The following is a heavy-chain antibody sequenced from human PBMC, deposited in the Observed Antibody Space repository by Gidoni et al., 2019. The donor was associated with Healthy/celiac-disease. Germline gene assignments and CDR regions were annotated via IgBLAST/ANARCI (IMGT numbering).Heavy chain of an antibody. CDR1: GYTLTDSS. V-gene: IGHV1-24*01. CDR3: ATAPIVGATERDHYYYGMDV. D-gene: IGHD1-26*01. J-gene: IGHJ6*02. Sequence: QVQLVQSGAEGKKPGASVKVACKDSGYTLTDSSIHWVRQAPGKGLEWMGGFDPEDGETIYAQKVQGRVTMTEDTSTDTAYMELSSLRSEDTAVYYCATAPIVGATERDHYYYGMDVWGQGTTVTVSS. CDR2: FDPEDGET.